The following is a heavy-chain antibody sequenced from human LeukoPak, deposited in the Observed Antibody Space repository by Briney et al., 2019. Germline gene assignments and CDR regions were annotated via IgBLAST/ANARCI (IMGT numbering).Heavy chain of an antibody. V-gene: IGHV1-69*04. CDR3: ARDLPISGYYYIEAFDI. CDR1: GGSFSRFA. J-gene: IGHJ3*02. Sequence: ASVKVSCKAPGGSFSRFAISWVRQAPGQGLEWMGRVFPMLGITNYAQGFQGRVTITADKSTSTAYMELSSLRSEDTAVYYCARDLPISGYYYIEAFDIWGQGTMVTVSS. D-gene: IGHD3-22*01. CDR2: VFPMLGIT.